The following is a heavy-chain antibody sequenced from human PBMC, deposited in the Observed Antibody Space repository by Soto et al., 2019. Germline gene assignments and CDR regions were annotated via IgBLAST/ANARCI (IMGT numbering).Heavy chain of an antibody. J-gene: IGHJ6*02. D-gene: IGHD1-1*01. CDR3: ARETTSYGMAV. CDR1: GYTFTSYD. CDR2: MNPNRGNT. Sequence: QVQLVQSGAEVKKPGASVKVSCKASGYTFTSYDINWVRQATGQGLEWMGWMNPNRGNTGYAQKFQGRATMTRHTSISTAYTELSSLRSEDTAVYYCARETTSYGMAVWGQGTTVTVSS. V-gene: IGHV1-8*01.